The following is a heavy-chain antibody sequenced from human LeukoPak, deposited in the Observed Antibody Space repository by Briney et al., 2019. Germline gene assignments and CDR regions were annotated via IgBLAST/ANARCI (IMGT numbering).Heavy chain of an antibody. CDR3: AKWGDYDVLTGYYVSDY. CDR1: RFSLSNYA. Sequence: GASLRLSRVASRFSLSNYAMSWVRQAPGKGREWVSAITDSGSGIYYADSMKSRFTISRDNSKNTLYLQINSLRAEDTAVYYCAKWGDYDVLTGYYVSDYWGQGTLVTVSS. J-gene: IGHJ4*02. D-gene: IGHD3-9*01. CDR2: ITDSGSGI. V-gene: IGHV3-23*01.